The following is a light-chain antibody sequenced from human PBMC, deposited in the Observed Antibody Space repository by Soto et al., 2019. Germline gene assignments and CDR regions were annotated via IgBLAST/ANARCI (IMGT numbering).Light chain of an antibody. Sequence: DIQMTQSPSSLSASVGDRVTITCRASQSISSYLNWYQQKPGKAPKLLIYAASSLQSGVPSRFSGSGSGTDFTLTISRLEPEDSAVYYCHQRSYWPPSFGPGTTVEIK. V-gene: IGKV1-39*01. CDR2: AAS. CDR3: HQRSYWPPS. CDR1: QSISSY. J-gene: IGKJ3*01.